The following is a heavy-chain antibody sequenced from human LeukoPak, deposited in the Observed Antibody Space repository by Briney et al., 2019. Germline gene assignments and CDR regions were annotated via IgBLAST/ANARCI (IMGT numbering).Heavy chain of an antibody. CDR3: ATSGARMYYFDY. Sequence: ASVKVSCKTSVYTFTGYYMHGVRQAPGQGLEWMGWINPNSGGTNYAQNFQGRVTMARDTSISTAYMELSRLSSDDTAVYYCATSGARMYYFDYWGQGTLVTVSS. V-gene: IGHV1-2*02. CDR2: INPNSGGT. D-gene: IGHD7-27*01. CDR1: VYTFTGYY. J-gene: IGHJ4*02.